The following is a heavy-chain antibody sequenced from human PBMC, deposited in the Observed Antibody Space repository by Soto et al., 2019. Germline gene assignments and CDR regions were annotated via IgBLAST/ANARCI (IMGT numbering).Heavy chain of an antibody. CDR1: GYSFTSYW. D-gene: IGHD6-13*01. J-gene: IGHJ6*02. V-gene: IGHV5-10-1*01. CDR2: IDPSDSYT. Sequence: GESLKISCKGSGYSFTSYWISWVGQMPGKGLEWMGRIDPSDSYTNYSPSFQGHVTISADKSISAAYLQWSSLKASDTAMYYCAGCRIAAAGHDYYYYGMDVWGQGTTVTVSS. CDR3: AGCRIAAAGHDYYYYGMDV.